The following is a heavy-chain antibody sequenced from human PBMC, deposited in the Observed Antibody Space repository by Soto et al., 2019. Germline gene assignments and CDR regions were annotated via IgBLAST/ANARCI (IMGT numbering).Heavy chain of an antibody. CDR3: AKKGLSSLATYCTTGDCHYAFEI. CDR1: GFTFYNYA. Sequence: EVHLLESGGGLVRPGGSLRLSCAASGFTFYNYAMNWVRQAPGKGLEWVSTISGGGDGTYYADSVKGRCTISRDNPSNTVYLQMNSLRAEDAAVYYCAKKGLSSLATYCTTGDCHYAFEIWGQGTRVTVSS. CDR2: ISGGGDGT. J-gene: IGHJ3*02. V-gene: IGHV3-23*01. D-gene: IGHD2-8*01.